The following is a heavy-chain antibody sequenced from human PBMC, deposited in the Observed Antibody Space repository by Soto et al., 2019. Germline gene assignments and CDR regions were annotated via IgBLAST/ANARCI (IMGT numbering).Heavy chain of an antibody. V-gene: IGHV1-69*12. CDR3: ARVSSPYSGYDSGVFDY. Sequence: QVRLVQSGAAVKKPGSSVKVSCEASGGTFDSHPISWVRQAPGQGLEWMVGITPIFGTANYALKFQGRVTFTAEEVTSTVYRELSSQTAEDTAVYYSARVSSPYSGYDSGVFDYWGQGTLVIVSS. CDR1: GGTFDSHP. J-gene: IGHJ4*02. CDR2: ITPIFGTA. D-gene: IGHD5-12*01.